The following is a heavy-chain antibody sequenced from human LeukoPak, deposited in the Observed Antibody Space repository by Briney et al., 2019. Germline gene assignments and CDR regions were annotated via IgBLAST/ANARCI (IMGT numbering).Heavy chain of an antibody. D-gene: IGHD3-10*01. Sequence: GGSLRLACAAAGFTFNNYAMSWVRQAPGKGLGWVAVISKDGSNKYYADSVKGRFTISRDKSKNTPPLQLNTLRPEDTAVYYCARPIDNGSGTSYFDYWGQGTLVTVPS. CDR2: ISKDGSNK. CDR1: GFTFNNYA. J-gene: IGHJ4*02. V-gene: IGHV3-30*03. CDR3: ARPIDNGSGTSYFDY.